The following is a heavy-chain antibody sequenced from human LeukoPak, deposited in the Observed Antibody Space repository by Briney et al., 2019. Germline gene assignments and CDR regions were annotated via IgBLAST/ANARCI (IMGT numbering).Heavy chain of an antibody. CDR1: GFTFSSYA. J-gene: IGHJ4*02. V-gene: IGHV3-23*01. Sequence: GGSLRLSCAASGFTFSSYAMSWVRQAPGKGLEWVSVISSGGTITHYADSVQGRFTVSRDNSKNTLFLQMNSLRAEDTAVYYCASGRLSGKGFDYWGQGTLVTVSS. D-gene: IGHD1-26*01. CDR3: ASGRLSGKGFDY. CDR2: ISSGGTIT.